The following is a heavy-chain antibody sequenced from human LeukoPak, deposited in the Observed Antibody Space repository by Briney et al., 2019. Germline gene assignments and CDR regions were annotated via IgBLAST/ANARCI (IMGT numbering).Heavy chain of an antibody. V-gene: IGHV4-31*03. J-gene: IGHJ4*02. CDR1: GGSINSGGYY. CDR3: ARDNYYDRTGFDY. D-gene: IGHD3-16*01. Sequence: SETLSLTCTVSGGSINSGGYYWSWIRQHPGKGLEWIGYIYYRGNTDYNPSLKSRVTISIDTSKNQFFLKLSSVTVADTAVYYCARDNYYDRTGFDYWGQGTLVTVSS. CDR2: IYYRGNT.